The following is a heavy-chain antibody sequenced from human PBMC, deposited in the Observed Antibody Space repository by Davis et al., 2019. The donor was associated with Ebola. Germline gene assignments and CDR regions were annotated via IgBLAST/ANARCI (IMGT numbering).Heavy chain of an antibody. CDR2: IKQDGSEK. J-gene: IGHJ4*02. V-gene: IGHV3-7*03. Sequence: GESLKISCAASEFTFSGYWMSWVRQAPGKGLEWVANIKQDGSEKYYVDSVKGRFIISRDNAKNLLSLQMNSLRAEDTAVYYCATLFGVPVDYWGQGTLVTVSS. CDR3: ATLFGVPVDY. CDR1: EFTFSGYW. D-gene: IGHD3-3*01.